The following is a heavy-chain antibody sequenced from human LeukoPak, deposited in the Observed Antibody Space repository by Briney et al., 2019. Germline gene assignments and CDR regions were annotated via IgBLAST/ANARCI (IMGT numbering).Heavy chain of an antibody. CDR3: ARHRDYYET. D-gene: IGHD3-16*01. CDR2: IYSSGSA. CDR1: GASINNNF. J-gene: IGHJ4*01. V-gene: IGHV4-59*08. Sequence: SETLSLTRTVSGASINNNFWTWIRQPPGKGLEWIGYIYSSGSANYNPSLKSRVIISGDTSKNQISLNLTSVTAADTAVYFCARHRDYYETGGHGTLVTVSS.